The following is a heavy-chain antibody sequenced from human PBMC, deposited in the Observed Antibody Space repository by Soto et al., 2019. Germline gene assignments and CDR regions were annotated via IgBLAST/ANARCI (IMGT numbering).Heavy chain of an antibody. D-gene: IGHD3-3*01. J-gene: IGHJ4*02. CDR1: GGSVSSGSYY. CDR2: IYYSGSA. V-gene: IGHV4-61*01. CDR3: ARAPPGYTIFGVVTRFDS. Sequence: SETLSLTCTVSGGSVSSGSYYWSWIRQPPGKGLEWIGYIYYSGSANYNPSLKSRVTMSVDTSKNQFSLKLSSVAAADTAVYYCARAPPGYTIFGVVTRFDSWGQGTLVTVSS.